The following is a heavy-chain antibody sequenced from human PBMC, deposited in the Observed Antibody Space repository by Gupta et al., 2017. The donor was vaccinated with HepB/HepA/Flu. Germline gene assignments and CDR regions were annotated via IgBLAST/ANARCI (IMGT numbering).Heavy chain of an antibody. D-gene: IGHD6-19*01. CDR2: IYWNDDK. CDR1: GFSLSTSGVG. V-gene: IGHV2-5*01. J-gene: IGHJ4*02. Sequence: QITLKESGPTLVKPTQTLTLTCTFSGFSLSTSGVGVGWIRQPPGKALEWLALIYWNDDKRYSPSLKSRLTITKDTSKNQVVLTMTNMDPVDTATYYCAHIAVAAYRYYFDYWGQGTLVTVSS. CDR3: AHIAVAAYRYYFDY.